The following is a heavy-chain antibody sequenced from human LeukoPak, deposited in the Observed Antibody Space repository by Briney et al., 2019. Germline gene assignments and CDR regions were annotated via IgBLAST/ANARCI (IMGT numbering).Heavy chain of an antibody. CDR3: AKVNPGYSTITFDY. V-gene: IGHV3-23*01. CDR2: ISTSGGST. CDR1: GFIFSSYA. D-gene: IGHD5-12*01. Sequence: GGSLRLSCAASGFIFSSYAMSWVRQAPGQGLEWVSAISTSGGSTYYADSVKGRFTIFRDNSKNTLYLQMNSLRVEDTAVYYCAKVNPGYSTITFDYWGQGTLGPVSS. J-gene: IGHJ4*02.